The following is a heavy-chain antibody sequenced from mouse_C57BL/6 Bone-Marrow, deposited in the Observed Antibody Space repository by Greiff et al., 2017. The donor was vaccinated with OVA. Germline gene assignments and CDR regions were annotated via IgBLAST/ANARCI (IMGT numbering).Heavy chain of an antibody. V-gene: IGHV2-2*01. CDR2: IWSGGST. Sequence: VQRVESGPGLVQPSQSLSITCTVSGFSLTSYGVHWVRQSPGKGLEWLGVIWSGGSTDYNAAFISRLSISKDNSKSQVFFKMNSLQADDTAIYYCAQTGDGYRWYFDVWGTGTTVTVSS. CDR3: AQTGDGYRWYFDV. J-gene: IGHJ1*03. CDR1: GFSLTSYG. D-gene: IGHD2-3*01.